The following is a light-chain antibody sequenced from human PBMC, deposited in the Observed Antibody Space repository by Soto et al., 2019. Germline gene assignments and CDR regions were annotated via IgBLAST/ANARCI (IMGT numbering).Light chain of an antibody. CDR1: QSVSFSY. CDR2: GAT. J-gene: IGKJ4*01. CDR3: QQYGSSPLT. V-gene: IGKV3-20*01. Sequence: EIVLTQSPGTLSLSPGDRATLSCRASQSVSFSYLAWYQQKAGQAPRLLIYGATSRATGIPDRFSGSESGTDFTLTISRLEPEDFAVYYCQQYGSSPLTFGGGTKAEIK.